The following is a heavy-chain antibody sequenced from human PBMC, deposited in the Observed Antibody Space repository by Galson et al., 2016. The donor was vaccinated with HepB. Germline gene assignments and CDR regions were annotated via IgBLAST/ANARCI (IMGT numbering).Heavy chain of an antibody. CDR3: ARDVQFRFDY. CDR1: GYRFPTYG. Sequence: SVKVSCKASGYRFPTYGISWVRQASGQGLEWLGWISANSGNTIYAQKFQDRVTMTRDTSASTVYMDLRSLRSDDTAVYYCARDVQFRFDYWGQGTLVTVSS. CDR2: ISANSGNT. J-gene: IGHJ4*02. V-gene: IGHV1-18*04. D-gene: IGHD4-11*01.